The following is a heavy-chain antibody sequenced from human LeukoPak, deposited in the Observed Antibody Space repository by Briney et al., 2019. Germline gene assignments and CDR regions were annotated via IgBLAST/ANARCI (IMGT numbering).Heavy chain of an antibody. V-gene: IGHV3-74*01. CDR2: DTTDGSRT. J-gene: IGHJ4*02. CDR1: GFSLSNNW. CDR3: VRDQDSGPDY. Sequence: GGSLRLSCVASGFSLSNNWMHWVRQAPGKGLVWIAFDTTDGSRTAYADSVKGRFTISRDNAKNTLYLQMNGLRDEDTAVYCCVRDQDSGPDYWGQGTLVTVSS. D-gene: IGHD2-15*01.